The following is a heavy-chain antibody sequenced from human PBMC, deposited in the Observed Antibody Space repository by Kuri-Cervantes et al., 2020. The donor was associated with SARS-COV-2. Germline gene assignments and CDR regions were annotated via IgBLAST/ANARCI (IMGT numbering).Heavy chain of an antibody. CDR1: GFTFSSYT. J-gene: IGHJ4*02. CDR2: ISGSGGSA. Sequence: SLKISCAASGFTFSSYTMKWVRQAPGKGLESVSTISGSGGSAYYVDSVMARFTLSSDNSKHTLYLQMNSLRAEYTAIYYCTTYESPGYYYDYWGQGTLVTVSS. D-gene: IGHD3-22*01. CDR3: TTYESPGYYYDY. V-gene: IGHV3-23*01.